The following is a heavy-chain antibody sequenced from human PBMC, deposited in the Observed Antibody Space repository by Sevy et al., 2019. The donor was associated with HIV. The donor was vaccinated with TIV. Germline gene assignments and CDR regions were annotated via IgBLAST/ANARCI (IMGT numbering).Heavy chain of an antibody. D-gene: IGHD3-10*01. CDR2: TFYRSRWYN. CDR3: ARGSGSSFTFDC. J-gene: IGHJ4*02. V-gene: IGHV6-1*01. CDR1: GDSVSSNSAA. Sequence: QSQTLSLTCAISGDSVSSNSAAWNWIRQSPSRGLEWLGRTFYRSRWYNDYAVSVKGRLTINPDTSKNQFSLQLNSVTPDDTAVYYCARGSGSSFTFDCWGLGTLVTVSS.